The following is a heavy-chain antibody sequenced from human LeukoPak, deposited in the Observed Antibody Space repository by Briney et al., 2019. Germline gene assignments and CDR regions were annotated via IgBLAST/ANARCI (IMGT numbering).Heavy chain of an antibody. CDR3: ARAGDSSGYHDY. V-gene: IGHV4-59*01. J-gene: IGHJ4*02. D-gene: IGHD3-22*01. Sequence: TSETLSLTCTVSGGSISSYYWSWIRQPPGKGLEWIGYIYYSRSANYNPSLKSRVTISVDTSKNQFSLKLSSVTAADTAVYYCARAGDSSGYHDYWGQGTLVTVSS. CDR2: IYYSRSA. CDR1: GGSISSYY.